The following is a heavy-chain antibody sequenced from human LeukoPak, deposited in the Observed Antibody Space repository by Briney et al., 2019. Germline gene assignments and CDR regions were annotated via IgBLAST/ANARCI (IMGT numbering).Heavy chain of an antibody. CDR1: GGSISSGSSY. J-gene: IGHJ5*02. CDR2: IYSYGST. CDR3: ARDYDYVWGSYRYWWFDP. V-gene: IGHV4-61*02. Sequence: PSETLSLTCTVSGGSISSGSSYWSWIRQPAGKGLEWIGRIYSYGSTNYNPSLKSRVTISVDTSKNQFSLKLSSVTAADTAVYYCARDYDYVWGSYRYWWFDPWGQGTLVTVSS. D-gene: IGHD3-16*02.